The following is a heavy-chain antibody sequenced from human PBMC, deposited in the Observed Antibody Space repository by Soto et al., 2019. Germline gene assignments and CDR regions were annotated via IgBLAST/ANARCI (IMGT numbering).Heavy chain of an antibody. CDR3: ARTTRMTTMIYY. J-gene: IGHJ4*02. D-gene: IGHD4-17*01. CDR1: NDSISSYY. Sequence: QVRLQESGPGLVKPSETLSLTCTVSNDSISSYYWSWIRQPPGKGLEWIGYVYYSGGTKYNPSLKSRLTMSLDMSKKQFSLRLTSVTAADTAVYFCARTTRMTTMIYYWGQGTQVTVSS. V-gene: IGHV4-59*01. CDR2: VYYSGGT.